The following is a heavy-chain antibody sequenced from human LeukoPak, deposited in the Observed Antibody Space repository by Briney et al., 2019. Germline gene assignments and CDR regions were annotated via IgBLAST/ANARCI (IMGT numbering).Heavy chain of an antibody. J-gene: IGHJ4*02. CDR1: GYSISSGYY. CDR3: ARGKQWLVPIDY. Sequence: SETLSLTCTVSGYSISSGYYWGWIRQPPGKGLEWIGSIYHSGSTCYNPSLKSRVTISVDTSKNQFSLKLSSVTAADTAVYYCARGKQWLVPIDYWGQGTLVTVSS. CDR2: IYHSGST. D-gene: IGHD6-19*01. V-gene: IGHV4-38-2*02.